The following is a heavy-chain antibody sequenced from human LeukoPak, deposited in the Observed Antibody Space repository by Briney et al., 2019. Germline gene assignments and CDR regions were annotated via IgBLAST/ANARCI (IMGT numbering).Heavy chain of an antibody. Sequence: GRSLRLSCAASGFTFSSYGMHWVRQAPGKGLEWVAVILYDGSNTYYADSVKGRFTISRDNSKNTLYLQMNSLRAEDTAVYYCAKGLSYYDSSGYPQKGGYFDYWGQGTLVTVSS. V-gene: IGHV3-30*18. CDR3: AKGLSYYDSSGYPQKGGYFDY. D-gene: IGHD3-22*01. J-gene: IGHJ4*02. CDR1: GFTFSSYG. CDR2: ILYDGSNT.